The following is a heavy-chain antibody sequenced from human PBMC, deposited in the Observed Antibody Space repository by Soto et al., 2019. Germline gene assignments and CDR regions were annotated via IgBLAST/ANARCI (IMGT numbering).Heavy chain of an antibody. CDR1: GFALSGST. CDR2: IRSKANSYAT. J-gene: IGHJ6*04. CDR3: FRENYFSYHGMDV. Sequence: LRLSCAGSGFALSGSTIHWVRQASGKGLEWVGRIRSKANSYATAYAKSVKGRFIISRDDSKSTAYLQMDSLKIEDTAVYYCFRENYFSYHGMDVWGEGTTVTVYS. V-gene: IGHV3-73*01.